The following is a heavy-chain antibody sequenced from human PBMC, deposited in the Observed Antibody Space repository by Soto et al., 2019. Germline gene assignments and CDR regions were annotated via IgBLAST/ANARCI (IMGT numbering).Heavy chain of an antibody. V-gene: IGHV1-18*01. Sequence: ASVKVSCKASGYSFSSFGISWLRQAPGQGLEWMGRIIPILGNTNYAQKLQGRVTMTTDTSTSTAYMELRSLRSDDTAVYYCARDVGYGLIDYWGQGTLVTVSS. D-gene: IGHD5-18*01. CDR2: IIPILGNT. CDR1: GYSFSSFG. J-gene: IGHJ4*02. CDR3: ARDVGYGLIDY.